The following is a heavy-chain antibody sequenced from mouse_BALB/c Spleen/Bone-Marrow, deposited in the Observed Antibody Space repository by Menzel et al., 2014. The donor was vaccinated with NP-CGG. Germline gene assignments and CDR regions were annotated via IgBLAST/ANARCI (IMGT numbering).Heavy chain of an antibody. D-gene: IGHD2-2*01. Sequence: VKLQESGPQLVRPGASVKISCKASGYSFTSYWMHWVKQRPGQGLEWIGMIDPSDSETRLNQKFKDKATLTVDKSSSTAYMQLSSPTSEDSAVYYCARKAGYYCAMDYWGQGTSVTGSS. CDR3: ARKAGYYCAMDY. J-gene: IGHJ4*01. V-gene: IGHV1S126*01. CDR1: GYSFTSYW. CDR2: IDPSDSET.